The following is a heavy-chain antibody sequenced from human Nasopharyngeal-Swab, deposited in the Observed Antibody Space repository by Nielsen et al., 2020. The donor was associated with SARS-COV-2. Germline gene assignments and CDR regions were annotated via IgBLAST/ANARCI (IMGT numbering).Heavy chain of an antibody. J-gene: IGHJ6*02. V-gene: IGHV5-51*01. Sequence: VRQMPGKGPGGRGIIYPRDSDTRYSPSFQGQVTIPADKSISTAYLQWSSLKASDTAMYYCVRPEGVATSFKYYFHYGMDVWGQGTMVTVSS. CDR3: VRPEGVATSFKYYFHYGMDV. CDR2: IYPRDSDT. D-gene: IGHD5-12*01.